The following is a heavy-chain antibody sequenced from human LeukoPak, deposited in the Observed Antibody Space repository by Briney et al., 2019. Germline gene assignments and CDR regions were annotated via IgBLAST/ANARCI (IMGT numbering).Heavy chain of an antibody. V-gene: IGHV4-4*02. CDR2: IYHSGST. D-gene: IGHD3-16*02. Sequence: PSETLSLTCAVSGGSISSSNWWSWVRQPPGKGLEWIGEIYHSGSTNYNPSLKSRVTISVDKSKNQFSLKLSSVTAADTAVYYCARVVYDYVWGSYRPFFDYWGQGTLVTVSS. J-gene: IGHJ4*02. CDR1: GGSISSSNW. CDR3: ARVVYDYVWGSYRPFFDY.